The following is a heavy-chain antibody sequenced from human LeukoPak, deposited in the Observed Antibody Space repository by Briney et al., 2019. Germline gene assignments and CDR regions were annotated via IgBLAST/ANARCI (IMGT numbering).Heavy chain of an antibody. J-gene: IGHJ6*03. CDR3: ARVRCSGGSCSPKAYPPGYMDV. V-gene: IGHV1-18*01. Sequence: ASVKVSCKASGYTFTSYDISWVRQAPGQGLEWMGWISAYNGNTNYAQKLQGRVTMTTDTSTSTAYMELRSLRPDDTAVYYCARVRCSGGSCSPKAYPPGYMDVWGKGTTVTVSS. CDR1: GYTFTSYD. CDR2: ISAYNGNT. D-gene: IGHD2-15*01.